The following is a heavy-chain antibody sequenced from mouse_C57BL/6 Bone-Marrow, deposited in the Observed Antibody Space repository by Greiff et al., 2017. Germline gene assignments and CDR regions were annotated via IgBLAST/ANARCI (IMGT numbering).Heavy chain of an antibody. J-gene: IGHJ3*01. CDR2: ISYDGSN. Sequence: EVQLVESGPGLVKPSQSLSLTCSVTGYSITSGYYWNWNRQFPGNKLEWMGYISYDGSNNYNPSLKNRISITRDTSKNQFFLKLNSVTTEDTATYYGARGGIYYDPWFAYWGQGTLVTVSA. D-gene: IGHD2-4*01. CDR3: ARGGIYYDPWFAY. V-gene: IGHV3-6*01. CDR1: GYSITSGYY.